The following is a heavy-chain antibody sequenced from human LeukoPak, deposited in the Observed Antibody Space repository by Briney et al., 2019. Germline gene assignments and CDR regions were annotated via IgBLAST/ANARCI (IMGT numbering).Heavy chain of an antibody. CDR1: GFTVSSNY. J-gene: IGHJ6*02. V-gene: IGHV3-53*01. D-gene: IGHD1-1*01. CDR3: ARRGTGHGMDV. CDR2: IYDSGTT. Sequence: GGSLRLSCATSGFTVSSNYMSWVRQAPGKGLEWVSVIYDSGTTYYADSVKGRFTISRDNAKNTLFLQMNSLRAEDTAVYYCARRGTGHGMDVWGQGTTVIVSS.